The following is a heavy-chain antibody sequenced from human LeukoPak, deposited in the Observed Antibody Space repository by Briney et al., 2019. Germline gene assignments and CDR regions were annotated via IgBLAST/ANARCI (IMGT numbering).Heavy chain of an antibody. V-gene: IGHV3-21*01. CDR2: ISSSSSYI. Sequence: GGSLRLSCAASGFTFSSYSMNWVRQAPGKGLEWVSSISSSSSYIYYADSVKGRFTISRDNAKNSLYLQMNSLRAEDTAVYYCARDEAYCGGDCYPLYWGQGTLVTVSS. D-gene: IGHD2-21*02. CDR1: GFTFSSYS. CDR3: ARDEAYCGGDCYPLY. J-gene: IGHJ4*02.